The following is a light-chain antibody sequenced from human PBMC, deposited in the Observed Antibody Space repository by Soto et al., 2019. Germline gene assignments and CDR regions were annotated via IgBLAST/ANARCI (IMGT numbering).Light chain of an antibody. CDR1: SSDVGGYNY. J-gene: IGLJ3*02. V-gene: IGLV2-14*01. CDR2: EVS. CDR3: SSYTSSSTLWV. Sequence: QSALTQPASVSGSPGQSITISCTGTSSDVGGYNYVSWYQQHPGKAPKLMIYEVSNRPSGVSNRFSGSKSGNTPSLTISGLQAEDEADYYCSSYTSSSTLWVFGGGTKRTVL.